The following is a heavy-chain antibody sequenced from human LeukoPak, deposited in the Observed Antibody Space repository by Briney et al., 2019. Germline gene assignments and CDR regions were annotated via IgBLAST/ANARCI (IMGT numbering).Heavy chain of an antibody. J-gene: IGHJ6*03. CDR2: ITGSSSDI. D-gene: IGHD6-13*01. CDR3: ARALAAAGNIYYYYMDV. CDR1: GFIFSSYS. Sequence: GGSLRLSCAASGFIFSSYSMNWVRQAPGKGLEWVSSITGSSSDIYYADSVKGRFTISRDNAKNSLYLQMNSLRAEDTAVYYCARALAAAGNIYYYYMDVWGKGTTVTVSS. V-gene: IGHV3-21*01.